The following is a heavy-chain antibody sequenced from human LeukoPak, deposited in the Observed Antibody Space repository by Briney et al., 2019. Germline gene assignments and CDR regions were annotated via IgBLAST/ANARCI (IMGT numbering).Heavy chain of an antibody. CDR3: ARGNYYGQDY. V-gene: IGHV3-74*01. Sequence: GGSLRLSCTASGFGFDAYTMHWVRHAPGKGLVWISRINSDGSTTSYADSVKGRFTISRDNAKNTLYLQMNSLRAEDTAVYYCARGNYYGQDYWGQGTLVTVSS. D-gene: IGHD3-10*01. J-gene: IGHJ4*02. CDR2: INSDGSTT. CDR1: GFGFDAYT.